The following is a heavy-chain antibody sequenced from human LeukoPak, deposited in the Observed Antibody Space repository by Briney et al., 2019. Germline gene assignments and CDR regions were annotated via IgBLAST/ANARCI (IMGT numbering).Heavy chain of an antibody. V-gene: IGHV4-31*03. D-gene: IGHD6-13*01. Sequence: SQTLSLTCTVSGGSISSGGYYWSWLRQHPGKGLEWIGYIYYSGSTYYHPSLKSRVTISVDTSKNQFSLKLSSATAADTAVYYCATGGSSWYFDYWGQGTLVTVSS. CDR3: ATGGSSWYFDY. CDR2: IYYSGST. CDR1: GGSISSGGYY. J-gene: IGHJ4*02.